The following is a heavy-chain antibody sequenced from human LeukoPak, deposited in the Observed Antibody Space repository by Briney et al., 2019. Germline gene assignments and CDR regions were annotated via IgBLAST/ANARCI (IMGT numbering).Heavy chain of an antibody. CDR1: GFTFSSYN. CDR3: ARDQNSYGYCYFDY. D-gene: IGHD5-18*01. V-gene: IGHV3-21*01. CDR2: ISSSSSYT. J-gene: IGHJ4*02. Sequence: AGGSLRLSCAASGFTFSSYNMNWGRQAPGKGPEWVSSISSSSSYTYYAASVKGRFTISRDNAKNSLYLQMNSLRAEDTAVYYCARDQNSYGYCYFDYWGQGTLVTASS.